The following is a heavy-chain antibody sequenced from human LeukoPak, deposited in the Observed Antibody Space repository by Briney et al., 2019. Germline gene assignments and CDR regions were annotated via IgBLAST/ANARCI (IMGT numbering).Heavy chain of an antibody. CDR1: GYTFTSYD. CDR3: ARGARVVAATLRRNRYYYYYMDV. J-gene: IGHJ6*03. V-gene: IGHV1-8*03. Sequence: ASVKVSCKASGYTFTSYDINWVRQATGQGLEWMGWMNPNSGNTGNAQKFQGRVTITRNTSISTAYMELSSLRSEGTAVYYCARGARVVAATLRRNRYYYYYMDVWGKGTTVTVSS. CDR2: MNPNSGNT. D-gene: IGHD2-15*01.